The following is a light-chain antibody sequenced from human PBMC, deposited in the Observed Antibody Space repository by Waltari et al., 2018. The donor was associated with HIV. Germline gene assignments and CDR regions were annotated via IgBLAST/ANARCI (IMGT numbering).Light chain of an antibody. CDR3: SSYGGSNNLI. CDR2: EVT. V-gene: IGLV2-8*01. J-gene: IGLJ2*01. CDR1: SSDIGAYHA. Sequence: QSTLTQPPSASGSPGQSVTIPCSGTSSDIGAYHAVSWYQHHPGKAPKLMIYEVTKRPSGVPDRFSGSKSGNTASLTVSGLQAEDEGDYYCSSYGGSNNLIFGGGTKLTVL.